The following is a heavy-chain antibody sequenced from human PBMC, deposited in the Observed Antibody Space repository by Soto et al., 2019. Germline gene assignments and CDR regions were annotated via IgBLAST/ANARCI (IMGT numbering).Heavy chain of an antibody. J-gene: IGHJ5*02. CDR2: INPSGGST. CDR1: GYTFTSYY. V-gene: IGHV1-46*01. CDR3: ARERDPFREQLVRHNWFDP. D-gene: IGHD6-6*01. Sequence: QVQLVQSGAEVKKPGASVKVSCKASGYTFTSYYMHWVRQAPGQGLEWMGIINPSGGSTSYAQKFQGRVTMTRDTSTSTVYMELSSLRSEDTAVYYYARERDPFREQLVRHNWFDPWGQGTLVTVSS.